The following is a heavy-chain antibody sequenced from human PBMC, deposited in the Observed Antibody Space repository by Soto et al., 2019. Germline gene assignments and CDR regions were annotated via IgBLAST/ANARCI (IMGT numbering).Heavy chain of an antibody. CDR3: AHLLNPLPMGGNWFDP. Sequence: QITLKESGPTLVKPTQTLTLTCTFSGFSLSTSGVGVGWIRQPPGKALEWLALIYWDDDKRYSPSLKSRLTITKDTSKNQVVLTMTNMDPVDTATYYCAHLLNPLPMGGNWFDPWGQGTLVTVSS. CDR1: GFSLSTSGVG. CDR2: IYWDDDK. V-gene: IGHV2-5*02. D-gene: IGHD2-2*01. J-gene: IGHJ5*02.